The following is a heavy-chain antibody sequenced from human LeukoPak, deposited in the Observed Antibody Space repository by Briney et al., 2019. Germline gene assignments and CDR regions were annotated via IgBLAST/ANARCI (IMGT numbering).Heavy chain of an antibody. D-gene: IGHD2-15*01. CDR1: GFTFTDYY. CDR2: ISSTGGTI. V-gene: IGHV3-11*01. J-gene: IGHJ6*02. CDR3: ARSRGQGYYYYYYGMDV. Sequence: GGSLRLSCAASGFTFTDYYMSWIRQAPGKGLEWVSYISSTGGTIHYADSVKGRFTISRDNAKNSLYLQLNSLRAEDTAVYYCARSRGQGYYYYYYGMDVWGQGTTVTVSS.